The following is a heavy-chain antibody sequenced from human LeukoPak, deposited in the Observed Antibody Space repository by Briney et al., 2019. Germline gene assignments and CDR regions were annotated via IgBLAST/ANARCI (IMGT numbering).Heavy chain of an antibody. D-gene: IGHD1-26*01. CDR2: ISGSGGST. J-gene: IGHJ3*02. V-gene: IGHV3-23*01. CDR1: GFTFSSYA. CDR3: AKPWWELPSLDAFDI. Sequence: PGGSLRLSCAASGFTFSSYAMSWVRQAPGKGLEWVSAISGSGGSTYYADSVKGRFTISGDNSENTLYLQMNSLRAEDTAVYYCAKPWWELPSLDAFDIWGQGTMVTVSS.